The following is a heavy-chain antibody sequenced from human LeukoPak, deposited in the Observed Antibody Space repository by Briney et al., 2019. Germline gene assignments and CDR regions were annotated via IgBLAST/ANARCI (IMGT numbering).Heavy chain of an antibody. CDR3: AKDRTGTTGADWFEP. CDR1: GFTFSSYE. D-gene: IGHD1-1*01. CDR2: ISSSGSTI. Sequence: QPGGSLRLSRAASGFTFSSYEMNWVRQAPGKGLEWVSYISSSGSTIYYADSVKGRFTISRDNAKNSLYLQMNSLRAEDTAVYYCAKDRTGTTGADWFEPWGRGTLVTVSS. V-gene: IGHV3-48*03. J-gene: IGHJ5*02.